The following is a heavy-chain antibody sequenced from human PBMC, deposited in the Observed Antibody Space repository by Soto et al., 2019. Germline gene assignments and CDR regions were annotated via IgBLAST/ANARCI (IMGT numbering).Heavy chain of an antibody. CDR1: GYTFTSYT. Sequence: ASVKVSCKASGYTFTSYTIHWVRQAPGQRLEWMGWINTGNGDTKYSQRFQGRVTITRDTSASTAYMELSSLKSEDTAVYYCARADCSSTSCSLGFDPWGQGTLVTVSS. D-gene: IGHD2-2*01. V-gene: IGHV1-3*04. CDR2: INTGNGDT. CDR3: ARADCSSTSCSLGFDP. J-gene: IGHJ5*02.